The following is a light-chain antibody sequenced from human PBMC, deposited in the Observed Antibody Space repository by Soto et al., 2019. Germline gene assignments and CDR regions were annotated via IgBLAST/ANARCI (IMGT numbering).Light chain of an antibody. Sequence: EIVLTQSPGTLSLSPGSRATLSCRASQSVGSNYLAWYQQKPGQAPRLLIYGASNRATGIPDRFSASVSGTDFTLTISRLKPEDFAVYYCQQHGSSPFTFGPGTKVDI. CDR2: GAS. CDR3: QQHGSSPFT. J-gene: IGKJ3*01. CDR1: QSVGSNY. V-gene: IGKV3-20*01.